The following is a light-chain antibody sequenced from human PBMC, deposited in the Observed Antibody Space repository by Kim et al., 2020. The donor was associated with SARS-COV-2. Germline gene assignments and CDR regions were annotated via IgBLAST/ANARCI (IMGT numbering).Light chain of an antibody. Sequence: ALEQTVRITCQGDSLRSYYASWYQQKPGQAPVLVIYGKNNRPSGIPDRFSGSSSGNTASLTITGAQAEDEADYDCNSRDSSGNHWVFGGGTQLTVL. CDR2: GKN. CDR1: SLRSYY. J-gene: IGLJ3*02. V-gene: IGLV3-19*01. CDR3: NSRDSSGNHWV.